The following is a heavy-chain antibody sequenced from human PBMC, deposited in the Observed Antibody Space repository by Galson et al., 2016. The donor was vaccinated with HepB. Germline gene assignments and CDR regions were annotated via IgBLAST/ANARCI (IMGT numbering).Heavy chain of an antibody. CDR1: GYTFTYRY. CDR3: ARSEYSISFDY. D-gene: IGHD6-6*01. J-gene: IGHJ4*02. Sequence: SVKVSCKASGYTFTYRYLHWVRQAPGPALEWVGWLTPFNGNTNYAQKFQARVTITRDRSMSTAYMELSSLRSEDSAIHYCARSEYSISFDYWGQGTLVTVSS. V-gene: IGHV1-45*02. CDR2: LTPFNGNT.